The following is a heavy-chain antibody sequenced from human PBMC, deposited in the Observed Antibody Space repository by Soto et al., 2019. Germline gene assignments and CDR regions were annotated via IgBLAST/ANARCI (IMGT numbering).Heavy chain of an antibody. CDR2: IYYSGTT. CDR1: GGSISSNSYY. Sequence: QLQLQESGPGLVKPSETLSLTCTVSGGSISSNSYYWAWIRQPPGKGLEWIGNIYYSGTTYYNPSPKSRVTISVDTSKDQFPLKLSSVTAADTAVYYCARHKGGYYSGVDVWGQGTTVTVSS. CDR3: ARHKGGYYSGVDV. J-gene: IGHJ6*02. V-gene: IGHV4-39*01. D-gene: IGHD3-16*01.